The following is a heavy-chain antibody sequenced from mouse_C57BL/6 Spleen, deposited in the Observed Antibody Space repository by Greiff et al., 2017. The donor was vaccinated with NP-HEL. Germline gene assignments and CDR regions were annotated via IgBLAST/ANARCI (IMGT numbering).Heavy chain of an antibody. CDR1: GYTFTSYW. D-gene: IGHD1-1*01. V-gene: IGHV1-61*01. CDR2: IYPSDSET. J-gene: IGHJ4*01. CDR3: ARVGYGSNYAMDY. Sequence: VQLQQPGAELVRPGSSVKLSCKASGYTFTSYWMDWVKQRPGQGLEWIGNIYPSDSETHYNQKFKDKATLTVDKSSSTAYMQLSSLTSEDSAVFYCARVGYGSNYAMDYWGQGTSVTVSS.